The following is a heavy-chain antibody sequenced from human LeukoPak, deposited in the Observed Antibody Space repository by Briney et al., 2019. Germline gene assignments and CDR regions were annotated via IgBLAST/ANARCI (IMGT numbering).Heavy chain of an antibody. J-gene: IGHJ3*02. CDR3: ARESRGDGDAFDI. CDR1: GFTFSTDE. V-gene: IGHV3-48*03. D-gene: IGHD2-21*02. CDR2: VDSSGSTV. Sequence: PGGSLRLSCTASGFTFSTDEMNWVRLAPGKGLEWLSYVDSSGSTVYYADSVMGRFAISRDNAKNSLYLQMNSLRAEDTAVYYCARESRGDGDAFDIWGQGTMVTVSS.